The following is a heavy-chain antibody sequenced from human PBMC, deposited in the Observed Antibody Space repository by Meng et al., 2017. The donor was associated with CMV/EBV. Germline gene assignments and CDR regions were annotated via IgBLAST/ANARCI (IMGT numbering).Heavy chain of an antibody. J-gene: IGHJ5*02. V-gene: IGHV1-18*01. CDR1: GYTFSNYG. CDR3: ARGVPSAAAPRWVDP. D-gene: IGHD6-13*01. CDR2: ITTDDDSR. Sequence: ASVKVSCKASGYTFSNYGIAWVRQAPGQGLEWMGWITTDDDSRKKQGRVTMTTDTSTSTAYRELRSLRSDDTAVYDCARGVPSAAAPRWVDPWGQGTLVTVSS.